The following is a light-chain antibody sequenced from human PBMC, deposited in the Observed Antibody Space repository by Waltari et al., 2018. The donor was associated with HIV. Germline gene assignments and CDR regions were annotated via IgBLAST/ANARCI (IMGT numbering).Light chain of an antibody. CDR3: AAWDDRLDGPWV. Sequence: QSVLTQPPSASGAPGQTVTISCSGSNSNIGIYTVNWYQQFPGTAPKLLIYDNNQRPSGVPDRLSGSKSGTSASLAIRGVQSEDEADYYCAAWDDRLDGPWVFGGGTKLTVL. V-gene: IGLV1-44*01. J-gene: IGLJ3*02. CDR2: DNN. CDR1: NSNIGIYT.